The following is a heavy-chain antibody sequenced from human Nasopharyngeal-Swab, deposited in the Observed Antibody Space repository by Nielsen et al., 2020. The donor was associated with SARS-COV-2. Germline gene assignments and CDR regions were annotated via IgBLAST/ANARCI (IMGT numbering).Heavy chain of an antibody. CDR2: INPSGGST. CDR1: GYTFTSYD. Sequence: ASVKVSCKASGYTFTSYDINWVRQATGQGLEWMGIINPSGGSTSYAQKFQGRVTMTRDTSTSTVYMELSSLRSEDTAVYYCARENDAFDIWGQGTMVTVSS. J-gene: IGHJ3*02. CDR3: ARENDAFDI. V-gene: IGHV1-46*01.